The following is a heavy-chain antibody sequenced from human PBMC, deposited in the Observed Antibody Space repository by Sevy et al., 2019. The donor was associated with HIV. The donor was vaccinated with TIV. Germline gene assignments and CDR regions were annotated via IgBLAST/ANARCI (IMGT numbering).Heavy chain of an antibody. V-gene: IGHV3-23*01. J-gene: IGHJ4*02. CDR3: AREGCSKPHDY. CDR2: FSFGCGKI. D-gene: IGHD2-2*01. CDR1: GFTFSNYA. Sequence: RGCLRLSCAASGFTFSNYAMSWVRQAPGKGLEWVSTFSFGCGKINYADSVKGRFTISRVNSKNTLYLQMNSLRAEDTALHYCAREGCSKPHDYWGQGTLVNVSS.